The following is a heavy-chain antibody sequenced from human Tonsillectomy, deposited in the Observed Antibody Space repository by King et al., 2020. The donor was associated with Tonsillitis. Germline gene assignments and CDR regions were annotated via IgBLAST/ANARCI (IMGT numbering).Heavy chain of an antibody. Sequence: VQLVESGGGLVKPGGSLRLSCAAYGFTFSTYNMNWVRQAPGKGLEWVSSISSGSTYIYYEGSMEGRFTISRDNAQNSLYLQMNSLRAEDTAVYYCTASSHAAMTCGGQGTLFTVSS. CDR2: ISSGSTYI. CDR3: TASSHAAMTC. D-gene: IGHD5-18*01. CDR1: GFTFSTYN. V-gene: IGHV3-21*01. J-gene: IGHJ4*02.